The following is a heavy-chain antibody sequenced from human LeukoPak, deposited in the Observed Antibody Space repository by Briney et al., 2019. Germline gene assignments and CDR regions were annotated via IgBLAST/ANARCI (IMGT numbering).Heavy chain of an antibody. CDR3: ARAGYSYGTGYYFDY. CDR1: GGSISSYY. Sequence: SETLSLTCTVSGGSISSYYWTWIRLPPGKGLEWIGYIYYTGATYYNPSLKSRVTISLDTSKSQFSLRLSSVTAADAAVYYCARAGYSYGTGYYFDYWGQGALVTVSS. V-gene: IGHV4-59*01. J-gene: IGHJ4*02. D-gene: IGHD5-18*01. CDR2: IYYTGAT.